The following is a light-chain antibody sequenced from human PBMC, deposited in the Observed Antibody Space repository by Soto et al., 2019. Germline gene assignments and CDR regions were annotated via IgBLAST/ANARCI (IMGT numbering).Light chain of an antibody. CDR1: SSNIGSNT. V-gene: IGLV1-44*01. Sequence: QSVLTQPPSASGTPGQRVTISCSGSSSNIGSNTVNWYQQLPGTAPKLLIYSNNQRPSGVPDRFSGSKSGTSASLAISGLQSGDEADYYCEAWDDSLNGVVFGGGTKLTVL. J-gene: IGLJ2*01. CDR3: EAWDDSLNGVV. CDR2: SNN.